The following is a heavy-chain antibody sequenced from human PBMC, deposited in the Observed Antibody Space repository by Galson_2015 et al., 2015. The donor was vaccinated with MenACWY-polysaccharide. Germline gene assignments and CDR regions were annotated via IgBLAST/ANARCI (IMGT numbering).Heavy chain of an antibody. CDR3: AKGAVDTPMTFLFDF. J-gene: IGHJ4*02. D-gene: IGHD5-18*01. CDR2: ISDDGTYK. V-gene: IGHV3-30*18. Sequence: SLRLSCAASGFTFSSYGMHWVRQAPGKGLDWAAVISDDGTYKYYADSVKGRFTISRDNSKNTLFLQMNSLRAEDTAVYYCAKGAVDTPMTFLFDFWGQGTLVTVSS. CDR1: GFTFSSYG.